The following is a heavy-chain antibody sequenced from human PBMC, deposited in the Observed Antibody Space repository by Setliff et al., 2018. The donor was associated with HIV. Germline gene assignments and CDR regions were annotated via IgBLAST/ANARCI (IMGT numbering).Heavy chain of an antibody. D-gene: IGHD3-16*01. CDR2: ISYDGTEK. CDR3: ARDDDYAFDI. J-gene: IGHJ3*02. V-gene: IGHV3-30*03. Sequence: PGGSLRLSCAASGFTFTTYGMHWVRQAPGKGLDWVAVISYDGTEKYYADSVRGRFSISRDNAKNSLYLHMNSLRAEDTAVYYCARDDDYAFDIWGQGTVVTVSS. CDR1: GFTFTTYG.